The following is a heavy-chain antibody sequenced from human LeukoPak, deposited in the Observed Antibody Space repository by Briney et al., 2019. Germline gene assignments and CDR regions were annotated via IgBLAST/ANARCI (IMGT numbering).Heavy chain of an antibody. CDR2: IIPNLGIA. CDR1: GGTFTSYA. CDR3: AVEMATRGYYFDY. Sequence: SVKVSCKASGGTFTSYAISWVRQAPGQGLEWMGRIIPNLGIANYAQKYQGRVTITPDKSTSTAYMELSSLRSEDTAVYYCAVEMATRGYYFDYWGQGTLVTVSS. V-gene: IGHV1-69*04. J-gene: IGHJ4*02. D-gene: IGHD5-24*01.